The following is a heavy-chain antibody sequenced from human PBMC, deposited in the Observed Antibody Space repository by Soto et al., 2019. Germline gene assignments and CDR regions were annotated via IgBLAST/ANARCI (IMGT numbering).Heavy chain of an antibody. CDR2: IWYDGSNK. CDR1: GFTFSSYG. V-gene: IGHV3-33*01. CDR3: ARDLAVTGAFDI. Sequence: QVQLVESGGGVVQPGRSLRLSCAASGFTFSSYGMHWVRQAPGKGLEWVAVIWYDGSNKYYADSVKGRFTISRDNSKNTPYLQMNSLRAEDTSVYYCARDLAVTGAFDIWGQGTMVTVSS. J-gene: IGHJ3*02. D-gene: IGHD7-27*01.